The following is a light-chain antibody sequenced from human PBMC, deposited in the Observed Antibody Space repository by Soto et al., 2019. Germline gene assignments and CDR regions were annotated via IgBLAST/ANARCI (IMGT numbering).Light chain of an antibody. J-gene: IGKJ3*01. CDR3: HLYGSSSLVT. Sequence: EIGLTQSPGTLSLSPGERATLSCRASQSVSSSFLAWYQQKPGQAPRLLIYGASSRATGIPDRFSGSGSGTDFTLTITRLEPEDFAVYYCHLYGSSSLVTFGPGTKVHIK. CDR2: GAS. CDR1: QSVSSSF. V-gene: IGKV3-20*01.